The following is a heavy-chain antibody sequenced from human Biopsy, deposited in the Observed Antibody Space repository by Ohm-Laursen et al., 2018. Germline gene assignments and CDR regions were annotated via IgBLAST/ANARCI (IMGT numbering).Heavy chain of an antibody. D-gene: IGHD3-22*01. CDR2: IWYDGNNK. CDR3: ARDAEGFDSSGPRFDY. Sequence: SLRLSCAASGFTFSRHGMHWVRQAPGKGLEWVAVIWYDGNNKYYADSVKGRFTISRDTSRNTLYMQMNSLRVEDTALYYCARDAEGFDSSGPRFDYWGQGTLVTVSS. CDR1: GFTFSRHG. J-gene: IGHJ4*02. V-gene: IGHV3-33*01.